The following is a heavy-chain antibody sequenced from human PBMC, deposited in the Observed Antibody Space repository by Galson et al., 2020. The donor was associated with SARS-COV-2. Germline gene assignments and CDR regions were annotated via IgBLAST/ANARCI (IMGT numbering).Heavy chain of an antibody. CDR1: GFTFSSYS. Sequence: TGGSLRLSCAASGFTFSSYSMNWVRQAPGKGLEWVSSISSSSSYLYYADSVKGRFTISRDNAKNSLYLQMNSLRAEDTAVYYCASQYSSGWLNIDYWGQGTLVTVSS. CDR2: ISSSSSYL. J-gene: IGHJ4*02. D-gene: IGHD6-19*01. V-gene: IGHV3-21*01. CDR3: ASQYSSGWLNIDY.